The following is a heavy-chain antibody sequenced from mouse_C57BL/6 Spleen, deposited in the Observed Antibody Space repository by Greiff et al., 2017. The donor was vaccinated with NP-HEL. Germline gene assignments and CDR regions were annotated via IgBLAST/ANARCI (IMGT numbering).Heavy chain of an antibody. Sequence: QVQLQQPGAELVKPGASVKMSCKASGYTFTSYWITWVKQRPGQGLEWIGDIYPGSGSTNYNEKFKSKATLTVDTSSSTAYMQLSSLTSEDSAVFYCASERDYLEGWFAYWGQGTLVTVSA. J-gene: IGHJ3*01. V-gene: IGHV1-55*01. CDR3: ASERDYLEGWFAY. D-gene: IGHD2-4*01. CDR1: GYTFTSYW. CDR2: IYPGSGST.